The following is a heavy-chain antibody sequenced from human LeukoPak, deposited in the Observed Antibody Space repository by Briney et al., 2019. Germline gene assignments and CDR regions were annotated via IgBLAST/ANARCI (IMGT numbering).Heavy chain of an antibody. D-gene: IGHD3-3*01. V-gene: IGHV3-30-3*01. CDR3: ARIYDFGRGPPGDAFDN. Sequence: GRSLRLSCAASGFTFSSYAIHWVRQAPGKGLEWVAVISYDGSNKYYADSVKGRFTISRDNSKNTLYLQMNSLRAEDTAVYYCARIYDFGRGPPGDAFDNWGPGTLVTVSS. J-gene: IGHJ3*02. CDR2: ISYDGSNK. CDR1: GFTFSSYA.